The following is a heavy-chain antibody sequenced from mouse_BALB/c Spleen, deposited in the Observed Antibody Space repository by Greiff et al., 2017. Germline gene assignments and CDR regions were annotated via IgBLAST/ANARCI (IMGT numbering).Heavy chain of an antibody. J-gene: IGHJ1*01. V-gene: IGHV5-6-3*01. D-gene: IGHD1-2*01. CDR3: ALLRLRYFDV. CDR2: INSNGGST. Sequence: EVKLVESGGGLVQPGGSLKLSCAASGFTFSSYGMSWVRQTPDKRLELVATINSNGGSTYYPDSVKGRFTISRDNAKNTLYLQMSSLKSEDTAMYYCALLRLRYFDVWGAGTTVTVSS. CDR1: GFTFSSYG.